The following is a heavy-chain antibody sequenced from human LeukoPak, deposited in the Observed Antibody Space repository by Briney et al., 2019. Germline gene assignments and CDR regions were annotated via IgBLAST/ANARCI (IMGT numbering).Heavy chain of an antibody. D-gene: IGHD3-22*01. CDR1: GYTFTGYY. Sequence: ASVKVFCKASGYTFTGYYMHWVRQAPGQGFEGMGWINPNSDGTNQAQNMQGRVTMSKDTHISTAYMELSRLRADDTAVYYCARGGQYVLHYDSSGYPPRGRWGQGTLVTVSS. CDR2: INPNSDGT. J-gene: IGHJ4*02. V-gene: IGHV1-2*02. CDR3: ARGGQYVLHYDSSGYPPRGR.